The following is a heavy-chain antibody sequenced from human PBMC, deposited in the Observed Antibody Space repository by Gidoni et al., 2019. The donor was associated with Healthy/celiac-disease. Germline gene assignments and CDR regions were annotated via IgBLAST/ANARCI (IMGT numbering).Heavy chain of an antibody. Sequence: QVQLQESGPGLVKPSQTLSLTCTFSVGSISSGGYYWNWIRQHPGKGLEWIGYIYYSGSTYYNPSLKSRVTISGDTSKNQFSLKLSPVTAADTSVYDCARNPRWNYSGGSDYWGQGTLVTVSS. J-gene: IGHJ4*02. D-gene: IGHD1-7*01. CDR3: ARNPRWNYSGGSDY. CDR2: IYYSGST. CDR1: VGSISSGGYY. V-gene: IGHV4-31*03.